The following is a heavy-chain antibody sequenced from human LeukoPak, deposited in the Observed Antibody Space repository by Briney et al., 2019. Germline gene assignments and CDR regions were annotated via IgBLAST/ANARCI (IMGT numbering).Heavy chain of an antibody. CDR3: AREESGFCSGGSCYSVQYFQH. CDR1: GGSFSGYY. CDR2: IYTSGST. Sequence: SETLSLTCAVYGGSFSGYYWSWIRQPAGKGLEWIGRIYTSGSTNYNPSLKSRVTMSVDTSKNQFSLKLSSVTAADTAVYYCAREESGFCSGGSCYSVQYFQHWGQGTLVTVSS. J-gene: IGHJ1*01. V-gene: IGHV4-4*07. D-gene: IGHD2-15*01.